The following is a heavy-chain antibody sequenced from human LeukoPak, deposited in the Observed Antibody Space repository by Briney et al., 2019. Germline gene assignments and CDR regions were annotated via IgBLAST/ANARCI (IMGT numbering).Heavy chain of an antibody. V-gene: IGHV3-23*01. CDR3: TTGFYYYDSSGYYYWYYYYGMDV. CDR1: GFTFSSYA. J-gene: IGHJ6*02. D-gene: IGHD3-22*01. Sequence: GGSLRLSCAASGFTFSSYAMSWVRQAPGKGLEWVSAISGSGGSTYYADSVKGRFTISRDNSKNTLYLQMNSLKTEDTAVYYCTTGFYYYDSSGYYYWYYYYGMDVWGQGTTVTVSS. CDR2: ISGSGGST.